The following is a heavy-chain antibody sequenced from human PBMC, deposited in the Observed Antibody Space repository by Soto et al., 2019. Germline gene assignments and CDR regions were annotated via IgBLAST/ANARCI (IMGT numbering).Heavy chain of an antibody. J-gene: IGHJ4*02. V-gene: IGHV4-31*03. CDR1: GGSISSGGYY. CDR3: ARSIGPRGDSFDY. Sequence: SETLSLTCTVSGGSISSGGYYWSWIRQHPGKGLEWIGYIYYSGSTYYNPSLKSRVTISVDTSKNQFSLKLSSVTAADTAVYYCARSIGPRGDSFDYWSQGTLVTVSS. D-gene: IGHD2-15*01. CDR2: IYYSGST.